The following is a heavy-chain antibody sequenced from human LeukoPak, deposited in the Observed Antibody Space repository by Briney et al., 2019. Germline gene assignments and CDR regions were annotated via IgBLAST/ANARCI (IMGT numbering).Heavy chain of an antibody. CDR1: GFTFHSYC. CDR3: ARITYNRIGDGNDY. V-gene: IGHV3-21*01. J-gene: IGHJ4*02. D-gene: IGHD1-14*01. CDR2: ISSSSSYI. Sequence: GVAVRLSYAASGFTFHSYCMNWVRQAPGKGLEWVSSISSSSSYIYYADSVKGRFTISRDNAKTTLYLQMNSLRAEDTAVYYCARITYNRIGDGNDYWAQGTLVTVSP.